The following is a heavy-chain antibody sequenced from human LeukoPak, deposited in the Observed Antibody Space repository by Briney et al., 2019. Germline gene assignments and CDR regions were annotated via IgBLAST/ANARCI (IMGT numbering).Heavy chain of an antibody. J-gene: IGHJ4*02. Sequence: SETLSLTCTVSGGSISSGGYYWSWIRQHPGKGLEWIGYIYYSGSTYFNPSLKSRVTISVDTSKNQFSLKLSSVTAADTAVYYCARTYYYGSGSYYNKDVPSYYFDYWGQGTLVTVSS. CDR2: IYYSGST. CDR3: ARTYYYGSGSYYNKDVPSYYFDY. CDR1: GGSISSGGYY. D-gene: IGHD3-10*01. V-gene: IGHV4-31*03.